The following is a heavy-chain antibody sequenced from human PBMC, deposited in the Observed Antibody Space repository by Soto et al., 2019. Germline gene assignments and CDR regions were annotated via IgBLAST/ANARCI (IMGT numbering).Heavy chain of an antibody. V-gene: IGHV3-74*01. CDR1: GFTFSYYW. Sequence: EVQLVESGGGLVRPGGSLRLSCAASGFTFSYYWMHWVRQAPGKGLVWVARIHSDGSSTTYADFVKGRFIISRDNARNTVELQMKSVRVEDTSVDYCARGDRGAFDLWGQGTVVTVSS. CDR3: ARGDRGAFDL. CDR2: IHSDGSST. D-gene: IGHD1-26*01. J-gene: IGHJ3*01.